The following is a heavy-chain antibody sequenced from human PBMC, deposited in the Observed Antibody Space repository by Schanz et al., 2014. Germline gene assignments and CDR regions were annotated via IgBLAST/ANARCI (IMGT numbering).Heavy chain of an antibody. CDR3: ARAHGNNWYGKGLDY. CDR1: GFTFGSYG. Sequence: EEQLLQSGGGLVQPGGSLRLSCAASGFTFGSYGMSWVRQGPGKGLEWVSTIYASGATYYADSVKRRFTISRDNSKNTLYLQMNSLRADDTAVYFCARAHGNNWYGKGLDYWGQGTQVTVSS. V-gene: IGHV3-23*05. D-gene: IGHD1-1*01. J-gene: IGHJ4*02. CDR2: IYASGAT.